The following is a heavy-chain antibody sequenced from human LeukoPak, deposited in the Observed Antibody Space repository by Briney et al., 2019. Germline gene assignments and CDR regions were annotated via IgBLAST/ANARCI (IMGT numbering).Heavy chain of an antibody. Sequence: ASVKVSCKASGYTFTSFGIGWVRQAPGQGLEWMGWISASTANTNYAQRLQDRVTMTTDTSTSTASMELRSLRSDDTAVYYCARDLGYSSGWPGYYYYGMDVWGQGTTVTVSS. D-gene: IGHD6-19*01. CDR2: ISASTANT. CDR1: GYTFTSFG. V-gene: IGHV1-18*01. J-gene: IGHJ6*02. CDR3: ARDLGYSSGWPGYYYYGMDV.